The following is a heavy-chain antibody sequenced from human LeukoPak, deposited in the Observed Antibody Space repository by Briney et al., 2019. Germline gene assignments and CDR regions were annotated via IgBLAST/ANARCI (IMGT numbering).Heavy chain of an antibody. D-gene: IGHD2/OR15-2a*01. CDR2: IFTSGST. CDR1: GGSISSYY. CDR3: ARHLSPSASFDP. V-gene: IGHV4-4*09. J-gene: IGHJ5*02. Sequence: SETLSLTCTVSGGSISSYYWSWIRQPPGKGLEWIGYIFTSGSTSYNPSLKGRVTISVDTSKNQFSLRLSSVTAADTAVYYCARHLSPSASFDPWGQGTLVTVSS.